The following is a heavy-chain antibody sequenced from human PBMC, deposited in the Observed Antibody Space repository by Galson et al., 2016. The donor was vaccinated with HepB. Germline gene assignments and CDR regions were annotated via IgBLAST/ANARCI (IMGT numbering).Heavy chain of an antibody. D-gene: IGHD3-3*01. CDR3: ATARNHHYDDFWSPPSGS. J-gene: IGHJ5*02. V-gene: IGHV3-30-3*01. CDR2: ISYDGSNT. CDR1: EFTFIDYP. Sequence: SLRLSCAASEFTFIDYPMHWVRQAPGKGLEWVAVISYDGSNTYYADSVKGRFTISRDNSRNTLWLQMNSLRAEDTDVYFCATARNHHYDDFWSPPSGSWGQGTLVTVSS.